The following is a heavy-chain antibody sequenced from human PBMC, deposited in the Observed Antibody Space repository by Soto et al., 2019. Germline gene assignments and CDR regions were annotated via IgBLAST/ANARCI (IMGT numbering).Heavy chain of an antibody. D-gene: IGHD3-9*01. CDR1: GFTFSSYA. CDR2: ISGSGGST. V-gene: IGHV3-23*01. J-gene: IGHJ4*02. CDR3: AKVTDPDYDILTGYYRPFDY. Sequence: GGSLRLSCAASGFTFSSYAMSWVRQAPGKELEWVSAISGSGGSTYYADSVKGRFTISRDNSKNTLYLQMNSLRVEDTAVYYCAKVTDPDYDILTGYYRPFDYWGQGTLVTVSS.